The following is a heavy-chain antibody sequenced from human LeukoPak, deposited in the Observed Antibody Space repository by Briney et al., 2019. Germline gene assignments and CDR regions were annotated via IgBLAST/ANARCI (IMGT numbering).Heavy chain of an antibody. CDR1: GYTFTGYY. J-gene: IGHJ4*02. CDR3: ARYEMTDY. Sequence: ASVKVSCKASGYTFTGYYMHWVRQAPGQGLEWMGWINPNSGDTNYAQKFQGRVTMTRDMSIRTVYMELKRLRSDDTAVYYCARYEMTDYWGQGTLVTVSS. V-gene: IGHV1-2*02. CDR2: INPNSGDT. D-gene: IGHD3-3*01.